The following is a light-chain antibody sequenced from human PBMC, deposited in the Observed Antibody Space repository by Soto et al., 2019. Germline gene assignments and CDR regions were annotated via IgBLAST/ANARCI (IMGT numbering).Light chain of an antibody. CDR1: QSVSSN. CDR2: GAS. Sequence: ERVMTQSAATLSVSPGERATLSCRASQSVSSNLAWYQQKPGQAPRLLIYGASTRATGIPARFSGSGSGTEFTLTISSLQSEDFAVYYCQQYNNWPPTTFGQGTKV. J-gene: IGKJ1*01. CDR3: QQYNNWPPTT. V-gene: IGKV3-15*01.